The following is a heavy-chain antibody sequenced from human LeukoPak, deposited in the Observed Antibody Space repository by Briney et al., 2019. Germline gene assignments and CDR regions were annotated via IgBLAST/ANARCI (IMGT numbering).Heavy chain of an antibody. Sequence: GASVKVSCKASGYTFTGYYMHWVRQAPGQGLEWMGWINPNSGGTYYAQKFQGRVTMTRDTSISTAYMELSRLRSDDTAVYYCARVRRYSSSWYGYWGQGTLVTVSS. CDR2: INPNSGGT. CDR1: GYTFTGYY. J-gene: IGHJ4*02. CDR3: ARVRRYSSSWYGY. V-gene: IGHV1-2*02. D-gene: IGHD6-13*01.